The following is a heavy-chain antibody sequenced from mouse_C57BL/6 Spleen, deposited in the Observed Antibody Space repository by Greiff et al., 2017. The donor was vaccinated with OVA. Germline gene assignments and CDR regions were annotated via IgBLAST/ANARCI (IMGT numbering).Heavy chain of an antibody. D-gene: IGHD2-2*01. CDR2: IYPSDSET. Sequence: QVQLQQPGAELVRPGSSVKLSCKASGYTFTSYWMDWVKQRPGQGLEWIGNIYPSDSETHYNQKFKDKATLTVDKSSSTAYMQLSSLTSEDSAVYYCARQVYYGYDAGNPYFDGWGTGTTVTVSS. CDR3: ARQVYYGYDAGNPYFDG. V-gene: IGHV1-61*01. CDR1: GYTFTSYW. J-gene: IGHJ1*03.